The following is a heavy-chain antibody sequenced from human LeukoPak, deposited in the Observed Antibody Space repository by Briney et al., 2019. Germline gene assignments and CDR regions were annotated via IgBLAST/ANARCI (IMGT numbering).Heavy chain of an antibody. D-gene: IGHD3-10*01. CDR3: ASRFYGSGSYYKKGGDY. J-gene: IGHJ4*02. CDR2: IYYSGST. V-gene: IGHV4-39*01. CDR1: GGSISSSSYY. Sequence: SETLSLTCTVSGGSISSSSYYWGWIRQPPGKGLEWIGSIYYSGSTYYNPSLKSRVTISVDTSKNQFSLKLSSMIAADTAVYYCASRFYGSGSYYKKGGDYWGRGTLVTVAS.